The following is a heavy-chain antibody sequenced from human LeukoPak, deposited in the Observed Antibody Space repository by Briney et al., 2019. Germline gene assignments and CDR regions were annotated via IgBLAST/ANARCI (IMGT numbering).Heavy chain of an antibody. D-gene: IGHD1-26*01. CDR2: INPNSGGT. V-gene: IGHV1-2*02. CDR1: GYTFTGYY. CDR3: ARVKWWELPRFLFDY. J-gene: IGHJ4*02. Sequence: ASVKVSCKASGYTFTGYYMHWVRQAPGQGLEWMGWINPNSGGTNYAQKFQGRVTTTRDTSISTAYMELSRLRSDDTAVYYCARVKWWELPRFLFDYWGQGTLVTVSS.